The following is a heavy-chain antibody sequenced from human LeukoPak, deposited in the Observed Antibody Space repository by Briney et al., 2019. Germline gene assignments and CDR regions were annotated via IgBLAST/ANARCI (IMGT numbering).Heavy chain of an antibody. CDR1: GFTFDDYA. D-gene: IGHD1-1*01. CDR3: ARGLESKDTRPHY. CDR2: IRRSDGSK. V-gene: IGHV3-23*01. Sequence: GGSLRLSCAASGFTFDDYAMHWVRQAPGKGLEWVSAIRRSDGSKHYADSVKGRFTISRDNSKNTMYLQMNGLRAEDTAVYYCARGLESKDTRPHYWGQGTLVSVST. J-gene: IGHJ4*02.